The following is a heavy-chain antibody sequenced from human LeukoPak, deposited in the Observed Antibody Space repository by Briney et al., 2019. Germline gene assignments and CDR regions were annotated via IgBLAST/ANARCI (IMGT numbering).Heavy chain of an antibody. V-gene: IGHV3-7*01. CDR1: RFTFSNYW. J-gene: IGHJ4*02. CDR2: INQDGSKK. D-gene: IGHD2-21*02. Sequence: LGGSLRLPCVASRFTFSNYWMSWIRQAPGKGLEWVANINQDGSKKRYADSMKGRFTISRDNAKESLYLQLNSLRAEDTAVYYCAKWGPYCVGDYCPALDSWGPGTLVTVSS. CDR3: AKWGPYCVGDYCPALDS.